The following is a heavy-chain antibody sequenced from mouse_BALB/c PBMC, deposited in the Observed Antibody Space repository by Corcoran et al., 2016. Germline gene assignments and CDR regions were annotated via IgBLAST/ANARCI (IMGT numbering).Heavy chain of an antibody. CDR1: GYTFTSYV. CDR3: ARWRIYYGSDVDY. CDR2: INPYNDGT. D-gene: IGHD2-1*01. V-gene: IGHV1S136*01. J-gene: IGHJ2*01. Sequence: EVQLQQSGPELVKPGASVKMSCKASGYTFTSYVMHWVKQKPGQGLEWIGYINPYNDGTKYNEKFKGKATLTLDKSSNTAYMELSSLTSEDSAVDYCARWRIYYGSDVDYWGQGTTLTVSS.